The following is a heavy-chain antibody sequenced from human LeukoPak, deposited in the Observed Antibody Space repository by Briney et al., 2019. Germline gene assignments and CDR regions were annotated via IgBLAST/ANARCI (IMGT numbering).Heavy chain of an antibody. CDR1: GGSISSSSYY. CDR2: IYHSGST. J-gene: IGHJ3*02. Sequence: SETLSLTCTVSGGSISSSSYYWGWIRQPPWKGLEWIGSIYHSGSTYYNPSLKSRVTISVDTSKNQFSLKLSSVTAADTAVYYCARAGDSDAFDIWGQGTMVTVSS. D-gene: IGHD2-21*02. CDR3: ARAGDSDAFDI. V-gene: IGHV4-39*07.